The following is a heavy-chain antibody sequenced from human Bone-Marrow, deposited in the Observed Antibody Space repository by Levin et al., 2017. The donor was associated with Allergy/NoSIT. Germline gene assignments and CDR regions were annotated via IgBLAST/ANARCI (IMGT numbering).Heavy chain of an antibody. D-gene: IGHD2-2*01. CDR3: AKDQDIVVVPAAPTPAYYYYYYGMDV. CDR1: GFTFSSYA. J-gene: IGHJ6*02. CDR2: ISGSGGST. V-gene: IGHV3-23*01. Sequence: GGSLRLSCAASGFTFSSYAMSWVRQAPGKGLEWVSAISGSGGSTYYADSVKGRFTISRDNSKNTLYLQMNSLRAEDTAVYYCAKDQDIVVVPAAPTPAYYYYYYGMDVWGQGTTVTVSS.